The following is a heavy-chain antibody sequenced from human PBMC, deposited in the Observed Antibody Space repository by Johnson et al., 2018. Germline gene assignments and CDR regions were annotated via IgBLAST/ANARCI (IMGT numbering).Heavy chain of an antibody. D-gene: IGHD3-22*01. CDR2: IHYSAST. Sequence: QVQLQESGPGLVKPSETXSLTCTVSGGSFSSNYWTWIRQPPGKGLEWIGYIHYSASTNYNPSLTSRVTISVDTSENEISLKLTSVTAADTAVYYCAREDISGYYFRHWGQGTLVTVSS. CDR1: GGSFSSNY. J-gene: IGHJ1*01. CDR3: AREDISGYYFRH. V-gene: IGHV4-59*01.